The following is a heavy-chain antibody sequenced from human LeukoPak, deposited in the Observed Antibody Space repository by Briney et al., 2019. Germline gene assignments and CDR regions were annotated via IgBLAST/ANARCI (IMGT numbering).Heavy chain of an antibody. Sequence: SETLSLTCTVSGGSISSSSYYWGWIRQPPGKGLEWIGSIYYSGSTYYNPSLKSRVTISVDTSKNQFSLKLSSVTAADTAVYYCARAPPRLRYFDWDRDASNWFDPWGQGTPVTVSS. CDR3: ARAPPRLRYFDWDRDASNWFDP. CDR2: IYYSGST. D-gene: IGHD3-9*01. CDR1: GGSISSSSYY. V-gene: IGHV4-39*07. J-gene: IGHJ5*02.